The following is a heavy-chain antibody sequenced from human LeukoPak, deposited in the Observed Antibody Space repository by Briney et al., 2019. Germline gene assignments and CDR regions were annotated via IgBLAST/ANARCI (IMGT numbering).Heavy chain of an antibody. D-gene: IGHD3-22*01. Sequence: PSETLSLTSAVSGGSFCGYYCSSIRQPPGKRLEWIGEINHSGSTNYNPSLQRRAPISVDPSQNQFSLKLSSVTAADTAVYYCARGKHYDGSGYVDYWGQGTLVTVSS. V-gene: IGHV4-34*01. CDR2: INHSGST. CDR1: GGSFCGYY. J-gene: IGHJ4*02. CDR3: ARGKHYDGSGYVDY.